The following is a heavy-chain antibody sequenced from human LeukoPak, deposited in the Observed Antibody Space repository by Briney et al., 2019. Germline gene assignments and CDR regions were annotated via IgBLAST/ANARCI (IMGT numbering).Heavy chain of an antibody. V-gene: IGHV4-34*01. Sequence: SGTLSLTCAVYGGSFSGYYWSWIRQPPGKGLEWIGEINHSGSTNYNPSLKSRVTISVDTSKNQFSLKLSSVTAADTAVYYCARGPIAAAGRFLDPWGQGTLVTVSS. CDR1: GGSFSGYY. CDR3: ARGPIAAAGRFLDP. CDR2: INHSGST. J-gene: IGHJ5*02. D-gene: IGHD6-13*01.